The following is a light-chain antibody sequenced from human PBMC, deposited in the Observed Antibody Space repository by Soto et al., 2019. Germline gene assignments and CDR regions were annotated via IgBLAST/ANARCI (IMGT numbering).Light chain of an antibody. CDR2: SNN. CDR3: ATWDGSLSGWV. Sequence: HSVLSQPPSASGTPGQRVTISCSGSSSNIGRNTVNWYQQLPGTAPKLLIHSNNHRPSGVPDRFSGSKSGTSASLAISGLQSDDEADYYCATWDGSLSGWVFGGGTQLTVL. CDR1: SSNIGRNT. V-gene: IGLV1-44*01. J-gene: IGLJ3*02.